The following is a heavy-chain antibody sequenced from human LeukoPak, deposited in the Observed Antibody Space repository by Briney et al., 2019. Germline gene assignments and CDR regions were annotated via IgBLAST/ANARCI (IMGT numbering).Heavy chain of an antibody. Sequence: ASVKVSCKASGYTFTGYYMHWVRQAPGQGLEWMGWINPNSGGTNYAQKFQGRVTMTRDTPISTAYMELSRLRSDDTAVYYCARGTLRRELSTSLSNYWGQGTLVTVSS. V-gene: IGHV1-2*02. CDR1: GYTFTGYY. J-gene: IGHJ4*02. D-gene: IGHD3-16*02. CDR2: INPNSGGT. CDR3: ARGTLRRELSTSLSNY.